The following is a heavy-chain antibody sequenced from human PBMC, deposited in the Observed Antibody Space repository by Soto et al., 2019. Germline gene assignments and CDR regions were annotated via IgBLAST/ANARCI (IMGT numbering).Heavy chain of an antibody. CDR1: GDSVPINNAA. CDR2: TYYRSKWYN. CDR3: AGQSVAGAIDY. J-gene: IGHJ4*02. V-gene: IGHV6-1*01. Sequence: PSHTLSLTCAISGDSVPINNAAWHWIRQSPSRGLEWLGRTYYRSKWYNGYSVSVKSRITINPDTSKNQFSLQLNSVSPEDTAVYYCAGQSVAGAIDYWGQGTLVTVSS. D-gene: IGHD6-19*01.